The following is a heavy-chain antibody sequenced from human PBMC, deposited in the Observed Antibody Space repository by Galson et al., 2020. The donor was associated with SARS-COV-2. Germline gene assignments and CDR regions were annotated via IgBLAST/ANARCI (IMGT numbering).Heavy chain of an antibody. CDR2: LSSNRGTS. J-gene: IGHJ4*02. V-gene: IGHV3-64D*09. CDR1: GSIFSDHA. CDR3: LAYSSTRQSY. D-gene: IGHD2-2*01. Sequence: GGSLRLSCSASGSIFSDHAMHCVRQAPGNAPEYVTALSSNRGTSFYADSVNGRFTMSRDNSNNMFYLQMTGLRVEDTALYYCLAYSSTRQSYWGQGTLVTVSS.